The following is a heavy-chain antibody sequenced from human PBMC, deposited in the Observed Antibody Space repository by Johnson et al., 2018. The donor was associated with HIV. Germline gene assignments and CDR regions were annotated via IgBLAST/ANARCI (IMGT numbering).Heavy chain of an antibody. CDR2: ISYDGSNK. CDR1: GFTFSSYA. D-gene: IGHD4-17*01. Sequence: QVQLVESGGGLVQPGRSLRLSCAASGFTFSSYAMHWVRQAPGKGLEWVAVISYDGSNKYYADSVKGRFTISRDNSKNTLYLQMNSLRAEDTAVYYCARGSGVLTGGDSDAFDIWGQGTMVTVSS. J-gene: IGHJ3*02. V-gene: IGHV3-30*14. CDR3: ARGSGVLTGGDSDAFDI.